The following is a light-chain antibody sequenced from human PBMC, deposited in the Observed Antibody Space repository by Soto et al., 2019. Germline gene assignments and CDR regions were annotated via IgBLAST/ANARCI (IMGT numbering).Light chain of an antibody. CDR3: QSYCSSQSASV. Sequence: QAVVTQPPSVSGAPGQRVTISCTGSSSNIGAGYDVHWYQQLPGTAPKLLIYGNSNRPSGVPDRFSGSKSGTSASLAITGRQADDEADYYCQSYCSSQSASVFGGGTALTVL. J-gene: IGLJ3*02. V-gene: IGLV1-40*01. CDR1: SSNIGAGYD. CDR2: GNS.